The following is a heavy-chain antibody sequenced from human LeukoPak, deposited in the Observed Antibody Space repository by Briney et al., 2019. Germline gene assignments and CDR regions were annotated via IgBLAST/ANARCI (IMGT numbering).Heavy chain of an antibody. CDR2: INPKSGGT. V-gene: IGHV1-2*02. J-gene: IGHJ3*02. D-gene: IGHD3-10*01. CDR3: ARNLWFGESSDAFDM. CDR1: GYSFTGHY. Sequence: ASVKVSCKASGYSFTGHYMHWVRQAPGQGLEWMVWINPKSGGTNYAQKFQGRVTMTRDTSISTAYMDMSSLRSDDTAVYYCARNLWFGESSDAFDMWGQGTMVTVSS.